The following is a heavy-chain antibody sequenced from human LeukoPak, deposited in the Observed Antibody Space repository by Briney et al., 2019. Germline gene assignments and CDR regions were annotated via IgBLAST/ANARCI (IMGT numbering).Heavy chain of an antibody. V-gene: IGHV4-59*01. CDR3: ARGLYHYDSGGPYYYYYYMDV. J-gene: IGHJ6*03. Sequence: SETLSLTCTVSGGSISSYYWSWIRQPPGKGLEWIGYIYYSGSTNYNPSLKSRVTISVDTSKNQFSLKLSSVTAADTAVYYCARGLYHYDSGGPYYYYYYMDVWGKGTTVTISS. CDR2: IYYSGST. CDR1: GGSISSYY. D-gene: IGHD3-22*01.